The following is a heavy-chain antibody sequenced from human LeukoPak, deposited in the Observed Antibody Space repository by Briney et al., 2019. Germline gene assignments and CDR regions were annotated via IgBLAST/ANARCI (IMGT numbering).Heavy chain of an antibody. CDR1: GFTFDDYA. CDR3: ARAGILRYCSGGSCPFDY. D-gene: IGHD2-15*01. J-gene: IGHJ4*02. CDR2: ISWNSGSI. Sequence: GRSLRLSCAASGFTFDDYAMHWVRQAPGKGLEWVSGISWNSGSIGYADSVKGRLTISRDNAKNSLYLQMNSLRAEDTAVYYCARAGILRYCSGGSCPFDYWGQGTLVAVSS. V-gene: IGHV3-9*01.